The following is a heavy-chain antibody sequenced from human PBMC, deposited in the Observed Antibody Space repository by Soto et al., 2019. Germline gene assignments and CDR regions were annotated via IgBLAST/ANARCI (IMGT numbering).Heavy chain of an antibody. Sequence: SETLSLTCTVSVGSISSYYWSWIRQPPGKGLEWIGYIYYSGSTNYNPSLKSRVTISVDTSKNQFSLKLSSVTAADTAVYYCARGGSIAAREIDYYYYYMDVWGKGTTVTVSS. V-gene: IGHV4-59*01. J-gene: IGHJ6*03. D-gene: IGHD6-6*01. CDR2: IYYSGST. CDR1: VGSISSYY. CDR3: ARGGSIAAREIDYYYYYMDV.